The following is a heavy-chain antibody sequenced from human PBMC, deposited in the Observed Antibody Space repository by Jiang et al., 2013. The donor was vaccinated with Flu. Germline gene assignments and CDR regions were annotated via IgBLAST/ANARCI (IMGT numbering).Heavy chain of an antibody. CDR1: GFTFSSYG. J-gene: IGHJ4*02. CDR2: ISYDGSNK. CDR3: AREDYDILTGYYRGGY. D-gene: IGHD3-9*01. Sequence: QLVESGGGVVQPGRSLRLSCAASGFTFSSYGMHWVRQAPGKGLEWVAVISYDGSNKYYADSVKGRFTISRDNSKNTPYLQMNSLRAEDTAVYYCAREDYDILTGYYRGGYWGQGTLVTVSS. V-gene: IGHV3-30*03.